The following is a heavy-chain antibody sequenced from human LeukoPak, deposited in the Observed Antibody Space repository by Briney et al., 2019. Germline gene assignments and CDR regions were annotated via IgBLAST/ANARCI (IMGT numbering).Heavy chain of an antibody. CDR3: AKSNDYGDYVGTFDY. Sequence: PGRSLRLSCAASGFTFSTYGMHWVRHTPVKGLEWVAVLSYDGQIKYYADSVKGRFTISRDNSKNTLYLQMNSLRAEDTAVYYCAKSNDYGDYVGTFDYWGQGTLVTVSS. CDR2: LSYDGQIK. V-gene: IGHV3-33*05. D-gene: IGHD4-17*01. CDR1: GFTFSTYG. J-gene: IGHJ4*02.